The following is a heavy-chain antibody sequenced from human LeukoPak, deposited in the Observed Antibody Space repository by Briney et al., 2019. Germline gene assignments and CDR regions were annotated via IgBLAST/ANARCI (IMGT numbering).Heavy chain of an antibody. CDR1: GASISSYY. CDR3: ARDWGGYSYGLRPNLYYMDV. V-gene: IGHV4-59*01. Sequence: SETLSLTCTVSGASISSYYWSWIRQPPGKGLEWIGYMYYSGSTKYNPSLKSRVTISVDTSKNQFSLKLSSVTAADTAVYYCARDWGGYSYGLRPNLYYMDVWGKGTTVTVSS. J-gene: IGHJ6*03. D-gene: IGHD5-18*01. CDR2: MYYSGST.